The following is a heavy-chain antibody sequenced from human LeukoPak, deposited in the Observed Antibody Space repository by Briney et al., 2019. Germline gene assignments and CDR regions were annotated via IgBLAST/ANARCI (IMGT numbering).Heavy chain of an antibody. J-gene: IGHJ6*03. CDR1: GYSISSGYY. CDR2: IYYSGST. Sequence: PSETLSLTCAVSGYSISSGYYWGWIRQPPGKGLEWIGSIYYSGSTYYNPSLKSRVTISVDTSKNQFSLKLSSVTAADTAVYYCAGRYCSSTSCYDNYYYYMDVWGKGTTVTVSS. CDR3: AGRYCSSTSCYDNYYYYMDV. D-gene: IGHD2-2*01. V-gene: IGHV4-38-2*01.